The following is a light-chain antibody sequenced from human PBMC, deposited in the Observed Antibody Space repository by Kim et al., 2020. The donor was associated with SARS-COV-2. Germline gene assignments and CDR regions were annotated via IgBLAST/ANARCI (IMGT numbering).Light chain of an antibody. CDR3: NSRDSSGNHLV. V-gene: IGLV3-19*01. CDR1: SLRNYY. Sequence: ALGQTVGITCQGDSLRNYYASWYQQKPRQAPVVVIYGRNDRPSGIPDRFSGSNSGNTASLTITGAQAEDEANYYCNSRDSSGNHLVFGGGTKLTVL. CDR2: GRN. J-gene: IGLJ3*02.